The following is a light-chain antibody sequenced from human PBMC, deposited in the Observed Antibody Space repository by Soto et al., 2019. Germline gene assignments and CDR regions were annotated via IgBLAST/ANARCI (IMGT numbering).Light chain of an antibody. CDR2: KAS. CDR1: QSISTW. J-gene: IGKJ4*01. V-gene: IGKV1-5*03. CDR3: QQYNSYPLT. Sequence: DIQMTQAPSTLSASVGDRVTITCRASQSISTWLAWYQQKPGKAPKILIYKASSLERGVPSKFSGSGSGTEFTLTISSLQPDDLATYYCQQYNSYPLTFGGGTKVEIK.